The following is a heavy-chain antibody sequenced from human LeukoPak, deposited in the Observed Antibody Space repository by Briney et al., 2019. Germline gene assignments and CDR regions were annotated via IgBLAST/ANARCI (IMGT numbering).Heavy chain of an antibody. CDR1: GGSISSSSYY. CDR2: IYYSGST. CDR3: ARLKPGPDYYFDY. J-gene: IGHJ4*02. V-gene: IGHV4-39*01. Sequence: SETLSLTCTVSGGSISSSSYYWGWIRQPPGKGLEWIGSIYYSGSTYYNPSLKSRVTISVDTSKNQFSLKLSSVTAADTAVYYCARLKPGPDYYFDYWGQGTLVTVSS. D-gene: IGHD1-14*01.